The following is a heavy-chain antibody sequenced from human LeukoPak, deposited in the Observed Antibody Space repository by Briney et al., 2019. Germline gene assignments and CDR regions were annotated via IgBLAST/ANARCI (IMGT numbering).Heavy chain of an antibody. V-gene: IGHV1-69*01. CDR1: GGTFSSYA. Sequence: GSSVKVSCKASGGTFSSYAISWVRQAPGQGLEWMGGINPIFGTANYAQKFQGRVTITADESTSTAYMELSSLRSEDTAVYYCARDEGRGYCSGGSCYRPYYYYYYYMDVWGKGTTVTVSS. D-gene: IGHD2-15*01. CDR2: INPIFGTA. J-gene: IGHJ6*03. CDR3: ARDEGRGYCSGGSCYRPYYYYYYYMDV.